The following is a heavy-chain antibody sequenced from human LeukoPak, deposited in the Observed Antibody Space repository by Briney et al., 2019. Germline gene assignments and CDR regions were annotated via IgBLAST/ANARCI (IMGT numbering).Heavy chain of an antibody. J-gene: IGHJ5*02. D-gene: IGHD3-10*01. V-gene: IGHV4-38-2*02. Sequence: PSETLSLTCTVSGYSISSGYYWGWIRQPPGKGLEWIGSIYHSGSTYYNPSLKSRVTISVDTSKNQFSLKLSSVTAADTAVYYCAREPRVRYGSGSSNWFDPWGQGTLVTVSS. CDR1: GYSISSGYY. CDR3: AREPRVRYGSGSSNWFDP. CDR2: IYHSGST.